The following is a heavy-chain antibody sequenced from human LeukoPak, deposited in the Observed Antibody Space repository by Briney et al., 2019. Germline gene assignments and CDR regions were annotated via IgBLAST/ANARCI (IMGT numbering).Heavy chain of an antibody. V-gene: IGHV3-30*04. CDR1: GFTFSSYA. CDR2: ISYDGSNK. CDR3: ARGSRSDGDAFDI. D-gene: IGHD1-26*01. Sequence: GGSLRLSCAASGFTFSSYAMHWVRQAPGKGLEWVAVISYDGSNKYYADSVKGRFTISRDNSKNTLYLQMNSLRAEDTAVYYCARGSRSDGDAFDIWGQGTMVTVSS. J-gene: IGHJ3*02.